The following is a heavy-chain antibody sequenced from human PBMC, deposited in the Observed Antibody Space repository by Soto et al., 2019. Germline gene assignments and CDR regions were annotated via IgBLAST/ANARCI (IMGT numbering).Heavy chain of an antibody. V-gene: IGHV3-30*18. J-gene: IGHJ6*02. Sequence: QVQLVESGGGVVQPGRSLRLSCAASGFTFSSYGMHWVRQAPGKRPGGVAVISYDGRNKYYADAVKGRVTIYRDNSKNTLYLQMSSMTAEDTAVYYCVKDGSSGWPYFYAMYVCCQGTPGTVSS. CDR1: GFTFSSYG. CDR3: VKDGSSGWPYFYAMYV. CDR2: ISYDGRNK. D-gene: IGHD6-19*01.